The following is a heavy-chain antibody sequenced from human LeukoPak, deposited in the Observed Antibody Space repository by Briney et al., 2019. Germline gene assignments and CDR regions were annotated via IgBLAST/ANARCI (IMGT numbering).Heavy chain of an antibody. Sequence: GGSLRLSCAASGFTFGSYAMSWVRQAPGKGLEWMGGIIPIFGTANYAQKFQGRVTITADESTSTAYMELSSLRSEDTAVYYCARGPLDTAMAMYSIDYWGQGTLVTVSS. J-gene: IGHJ4*02. CDR1: GFTFGSYA. D-gene: IGHD5-18*01. V-gene: IGHV1-69*01. CDR3: ARGPLDTAMAMYSIDY. CDR2: IIPIFGTA.